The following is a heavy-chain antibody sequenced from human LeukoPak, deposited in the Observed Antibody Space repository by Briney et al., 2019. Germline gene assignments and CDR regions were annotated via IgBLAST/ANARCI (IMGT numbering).Heavy chain of an antibody. Sequence: GGSLRLSCAASGFTFSTYGMHWVRQAPGEGLEWVAFIRYDGSHKYYADSVKGRFTISRDDSKYTLYLQMNSLRVEDTAVYYCAKDRPLNFDYRGQGTLVTVSS. CDR2: IRYDGSHK. CDR3: AKDRPLNFDY. V-gene: IGHV3-30*02. CDR1: GFTFSTYG. J-gene: IGHJ4*02.